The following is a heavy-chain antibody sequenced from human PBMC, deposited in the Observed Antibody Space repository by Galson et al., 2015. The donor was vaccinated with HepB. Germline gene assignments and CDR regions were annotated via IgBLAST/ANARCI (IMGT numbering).Heavy chain of an antibody. D-gene: IGHD6-19*01. CDR2: INSDGSST. J-gene: IGHJ6*02. V-gene: IGHV3-74*01. CDR1: GFTFSSYW. Sequence: SLRLSCAASGFTFSSYWMHWVRQAPGKGLVWVSRINSDGSSTSYADSVKGRFTISRDNAKNTLYLQMNSLRAEDTAVYYCARDPGGSGWYSLYYYYYGMDVWGQGTTVTVS. CDR3: ARDPGGSGWYSLYYYYYGMDV.